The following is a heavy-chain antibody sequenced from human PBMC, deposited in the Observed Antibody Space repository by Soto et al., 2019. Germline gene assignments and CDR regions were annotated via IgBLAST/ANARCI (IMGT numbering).Heavy chain of an antibody. J-gene: IGHJ5*02. CDR2: ISYDGSNK. CDR3: ARVSALRAFDP. Sequence: QVQLVESGGGVVQPGRSLRLSCAASGFTFSSYAMHWVRQAPGKGLEWVALISYDGSNKYYGDSVKGRFTISRDNSKNTLYLQMNSQRAEDTAVYYCARVSALRAFDPWGQGTLVTVSS. V-gene: IGHV3-30-3*01. D-gene: IGHD2-15*01. CDR1: GFTFSSYA.